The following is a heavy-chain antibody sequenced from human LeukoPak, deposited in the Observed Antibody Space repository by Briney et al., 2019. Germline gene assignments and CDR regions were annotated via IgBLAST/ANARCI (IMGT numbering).Heavy chain of an antibody. V-gene: IGHV3-30*18. CDR2: MSYDGSNK. CDR3: AKDYYASGTYYNPPNAFDI. D-gene: IGHD3-10*01. Sequence: GGSLRLSCAASGFTFSSYGMHWVRQAPGKGLEGVAVMSYDGSNKYYADSVKGRFTISRDNSKNTLYLQMNSLRAEDTAVYYCAKDYYASGTYYNPPNAFDIWGQGTMVTVSS. CDR1: GFTFSSYG. J-gene: IGHJ3*02.